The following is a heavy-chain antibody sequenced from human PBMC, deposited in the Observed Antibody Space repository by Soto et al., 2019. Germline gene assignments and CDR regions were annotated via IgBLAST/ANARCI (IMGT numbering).Heavy chain of an antibody. CDR3: AKDGGTMIXXDYIPFDY. J-gene: IGHJ4*02. CDR1: GFTFSSYA. V-gene: IGHV3-23*01. Sequence: PGGSLRLSCAASGFTFSSYALSWVRQAPGKGLEWVSAISGSGGSTYYADSVKGRFTISRDNSKNTLYLQMNSLRAEDTAVYYCAKDGGTMIXXDYIPFDYWGQGTLVTVSS. D-gene: IGHD3-22*01. CDR2: ISGSGGST.